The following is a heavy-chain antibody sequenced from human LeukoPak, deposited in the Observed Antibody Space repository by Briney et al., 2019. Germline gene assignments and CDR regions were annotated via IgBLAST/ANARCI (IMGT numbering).Heavy chain of an antibody. Sequence: GGSLRLSCAASGDTFSSHEMNWVRQAPGKGLEWVSYISSSGSTVHYADSVEGRFTISRDNTKNSLFLQMNSLRAEDTAVYYCARVPGSSGWNYYFDYWGQGTLVTVSS. J-gene: IGHJ4*02. V-gene: IGHV3-48*03. CDR1: GDTFSSHE. D-gene: IGHD6-19*01. CDR2: ISSSGSTV. CDR3: ARVPGSSGWNYYFDY.